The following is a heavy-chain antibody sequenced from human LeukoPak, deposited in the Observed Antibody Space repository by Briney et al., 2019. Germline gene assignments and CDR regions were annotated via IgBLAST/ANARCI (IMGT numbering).Heavy chain of an antibody. CDR1: GFIFNYYA. CDR3: AKSGYSSGWFRAFDI. V-gene: IGHV3-23*01. D-gene: IGHD6-19*01. CDR2: ISGSDGST. Sequence: PGGPLRLSCATSGFIFNYYAMWWVRQAPGEGLEWGSVISGSDGSTYYADSVTGRSSISRDNSKKTLFLQMNSLRAEDTAVYYCAKSGYSSGWFRAFDIWGQGTLVTVSS. J-gene: IGHJ3*02.